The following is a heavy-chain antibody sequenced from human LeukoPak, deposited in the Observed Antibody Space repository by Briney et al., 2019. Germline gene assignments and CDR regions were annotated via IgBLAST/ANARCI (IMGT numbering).Heavy chain of an antibody. Sequence: SDTLCLTRAVYGGSFSGYYWSWIRQPPGKGLEWIGELNHSGSTNHNPSRKSRVTISVDTSKNQFSLKLSSVTAADTAVYYCAASRSRRTGRYCSGGSCYSGVYFDYWGQGTLVTVSS. D-gene: IGHD2-15*01. V-gene: IGHV4-34*01. CDR1: GGSFSGYY. J-gene: IGHJ4*02. CDR2: LNHSGST. CDR3: AASRSRRTGRYCSGGSCYSGVYFDY.